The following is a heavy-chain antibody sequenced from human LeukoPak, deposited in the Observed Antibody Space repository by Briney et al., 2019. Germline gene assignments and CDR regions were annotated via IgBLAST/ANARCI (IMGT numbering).Heavy chain of an antibody. D-gene: IGHD1-1*01. J-gene: IGHJ4*02. V-gene: IGHV3-7*01. CDR1: GFPFSNFW. CDR2: IKQDGSEK. CDR3: ASLGN. Sequence: PGGCLRLSCATSGFPFSNFWMNWVRQAPGKGLEWVANIKQDGSEKFYVDSVKGRFTISRDNAKNSLYLQMNSLRADDTAVYYCASLGNWGQGTLVTVSS.